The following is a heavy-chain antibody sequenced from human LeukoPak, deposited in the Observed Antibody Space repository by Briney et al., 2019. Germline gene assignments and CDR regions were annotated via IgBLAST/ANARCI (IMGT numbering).Heavy chain of an antibody. CDR3: ARVGTAEGTLEDY. J-gene: IGHJ4*02. CDR2: IKNDGSEK. Sequence: GGSLRLSCAASGSTFRSYWMSWVRQPPGKGLEWVANIKNDGSEKYYVDSVKGRFTISRDNAKNSLYLQMNSLRAEDTAVYYCARVGTAEGTLEDYWGQGTLVTLSS. CDR1: GSTFRSYW. V-gene: IGHV3-7*01. D-gene: IGHD6-13*01.